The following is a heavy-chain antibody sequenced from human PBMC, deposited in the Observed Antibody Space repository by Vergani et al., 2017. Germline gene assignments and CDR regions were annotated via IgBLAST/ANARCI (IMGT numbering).Heavy chain of an antibody. D-gene: IGHD5-12*01. V-gene: IGHV4-39*07. CDR3: ASRVGGYSGYDYYYYYMDV. CDR1: GGSISSSSYY. J-gene: IGHJ6*03. Sequence: QLQLQESGPGLVKPSETLSLTCTVSGGSISSSSYYWGWIRQPPGKGLEWIGSIYYSGSTYYNTSLKSRVTISVDTSKNQFSLKLSSVTAADTAVYYCASRVGGYSGYDYYYYYMDVWGKGTTVTVSS. CDR2: IYYSGST.